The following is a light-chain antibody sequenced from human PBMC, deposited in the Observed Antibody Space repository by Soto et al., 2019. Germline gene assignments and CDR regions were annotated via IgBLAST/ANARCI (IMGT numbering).Light chain of an antibody. CDR1: QSVSSSY. CDR2: GAS. CDR3: QQYGSSFT. J-gene: IGKJ3*01. V-gene: IGKV3-20*01. Sequence: EIVLTQSPGTLSLSPGERATLSCRASQSVSSSYLAWYQQKPGQAPRLLIYGASSRATGIPDWFSGSGSGTHFTLTISRLEPEDFAVYYCQQYGSSFTFGPGTKVDIK.